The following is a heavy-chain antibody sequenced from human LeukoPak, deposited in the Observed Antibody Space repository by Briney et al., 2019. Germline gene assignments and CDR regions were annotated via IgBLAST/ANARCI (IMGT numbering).Heavy chain of an antibody. CDR2: IYSGTI. D-gene: IGHD6-19*01. V-gene: IGHV3-66*03. Sequence: GGSLRLSCTVSGFTVSSNSMSWVRQAPGKGLEWVSFIYSGTIHYSDSVKGRFTISRDNSKNTLYLQMNSLRAEDTAVYYCALYSSGWYFDYWGQGTLVTVSS. CDR1: GFTVSSNS. J-gene: IGHJ4*02. CDR3: ALYSSGWYFDY.